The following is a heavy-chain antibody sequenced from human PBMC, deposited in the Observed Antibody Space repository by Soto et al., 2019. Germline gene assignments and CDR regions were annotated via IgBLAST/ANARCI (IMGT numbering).Heavy chain of an antibody. J-gene: IGHJ4*02. CDR1: GFTFSSYG. Sequence: QVQLMESGGGVVQPGRSLRLSCAASGFTFSSYGMHWVRQAPGKGLEWVAVIWYDGSNKYYADSVKGRFTISRDNSMNTLYRQMNSLRAEDTAVYYCARGGLTVTTPNYFDYWGQGTLVTVSS. CDR2: IWYDGSNK. V-gene: IGHV3-33*01. CDR3: ARGGLTVTTPNYFDY. D-gene: IGHD4-17*01.